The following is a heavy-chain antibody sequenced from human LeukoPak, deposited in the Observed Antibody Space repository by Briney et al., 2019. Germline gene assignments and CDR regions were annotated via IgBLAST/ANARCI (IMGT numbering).Heavy chain of an antibody. J-gene: IGHJ4*02. Sequence: GGSLRLSCAASGFPFSDFYMSWIRQAPGKGLEWVSYISSSATTIYYTDSVKGRFTITRENAKSSLYLQRNNRRPEDTAVYNCARDRWGKYSFDYWGLGTPVTASS. CDR1: GFPFSDFY. CDR3: ARDRWGKYSFDY. D-gene: IGHD7-27*01. V-gene: IGHV3-11*01. CDR2: ISSSATTI.